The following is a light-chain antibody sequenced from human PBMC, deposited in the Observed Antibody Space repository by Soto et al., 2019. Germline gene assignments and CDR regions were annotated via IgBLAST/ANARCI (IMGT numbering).Light chain of an antibody. CDR3: CSYAGSSTWV. V-gene: IGLV2-23*02. J-gene: IGLJ3*02. Sequence: QSVLTQPASVSGSPGQSITISCTGTSSDVGSYNLVSWYHQPPGKAPKLMIYEVTKRPSGVSNRFSGSKSGNTASLTISGLQAEDEADYYCCSYAGSSTWVFGGGTKLTVL. CDR2: EVT. CDR1: SSDVGSYNL.